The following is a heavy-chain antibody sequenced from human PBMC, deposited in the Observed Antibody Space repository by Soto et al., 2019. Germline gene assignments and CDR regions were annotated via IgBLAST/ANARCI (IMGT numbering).Heavy chain of an antibody. J-gene: IGHJ4*02. D-gene: IGHD1-26*01. CDR3: AKDGSHNFDY. CDR1: GFTFSHYA. Sequence: QVQLVESGGGVVQPGRSLRLSCAASGFTFSHYAMHWVRQAPGKGLEWVALMSYDGSNEYYADSVKGRFTTYRDNSKNTLYLQMNSLRAEDTAVYYCAKDGSHNFDYWGQGTLVTVSS. V-gene: IGHV3-30*18. CDR2: MSYDGSNE.